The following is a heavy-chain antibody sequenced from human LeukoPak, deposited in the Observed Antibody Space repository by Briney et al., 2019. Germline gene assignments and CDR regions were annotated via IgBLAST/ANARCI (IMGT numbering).Heavy chain of an antibody. CDR2: ISSGSSYI. J-gene: IGHJ6*04. D-gene: IGHD3-10*02. V-gene: IGHV3-21*01. CDR3: AELGITMIGGV. Sequence: GGSLRLSCAASGFTFSSYTMNWVRQAPGKGLEWVSIISSGSSYIRYADSVKGRFTISRDNAKNSLYLQMNSLRAEDTAVYYCAELGITMIGGVWGKGTTVTISS. CDR1: GFTFSSYT.